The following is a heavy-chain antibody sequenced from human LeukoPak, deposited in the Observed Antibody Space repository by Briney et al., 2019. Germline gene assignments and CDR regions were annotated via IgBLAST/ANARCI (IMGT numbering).Heavy chain of an antibody. CDR1: GFTFDDYA. V-gene: IGHV3-43D*03. D-gene: IGHD3-9*01. J-gene: IGHJ4*02. Sequence: PGGSLRLSCAASGFTFDDYAMHWVRQAPGKGLEWVSLISWDGGSTCYADSVKGRFTISRDNSKNSLYLQMNSLRAEDTALYYCAKGQYDILTAFDYWGQGTLVTVPS. CDR2: ISWDGGST. CDR3: AKGQYDILTAFDY.